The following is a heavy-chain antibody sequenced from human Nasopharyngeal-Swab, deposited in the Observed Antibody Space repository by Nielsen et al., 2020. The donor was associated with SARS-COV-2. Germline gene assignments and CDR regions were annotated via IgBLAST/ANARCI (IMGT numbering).Heavy chain of an antibody. Sequence: GESLKISCAASGFTFSNYRMHWVRQAPGKGLVWVSRINGDGSSLNYADFVKGRFTISTANAKSTLYLEMNSLRAEDTAVYYCARGRGSSTSMIGYWGQGTLVTVSS. J-gene: IGHJ4*02. D-gene: IGHD2/OR15-2a*01. CDR2: INGDGSSL. CDR1: GFTFSNYR. V-gene: IGHV3-74*01. CDR3: ARGRGSSTSMIGY.